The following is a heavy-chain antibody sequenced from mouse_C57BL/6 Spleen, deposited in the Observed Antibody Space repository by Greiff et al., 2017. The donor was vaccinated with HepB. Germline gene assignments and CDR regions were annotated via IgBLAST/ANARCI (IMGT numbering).Heavy chain of an antibody. CDR2: ISSGSSTI. CDR1: GFTFSDYG. D-gene: IGHD1-1*01. V-gene: IGHV5-17*01. J-gene: IGHJ1*03. CDR3: ARPGSYGYFDV. Sequence: EVQLQESGGGLVKPGGSLKLSCAASGFTFSDYGMHWVRQAPEKGLEWVAYISSGSSTIYYADTVKGRFTISRDNAKNTLFLQMTSLRSEDTAMYYCARPGSYGYFDVWGTGTTVTVSS.